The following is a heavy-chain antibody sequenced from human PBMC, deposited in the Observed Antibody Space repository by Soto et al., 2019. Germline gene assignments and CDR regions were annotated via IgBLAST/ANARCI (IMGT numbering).Heavy chain of an antibody. CDR1: GFTFSSYG. CDR3: AREGVIINYYYYYMDV. J-gene: IGHJ6*03. CDR2: IWYDGSNK. D-gene: IGHD3-10*01. V-gene: IGHV3-33*01. Sequence: GGSLRLSCAASGFTFSSYGMHWVRQAPGKGLEWVAVIWYDGSNKYYADSVKGRFTISRDNSKNTLYLQMNSLRAEDTAVYYCAREGVIINYYYYYMDVWGKGTTVTVSS.